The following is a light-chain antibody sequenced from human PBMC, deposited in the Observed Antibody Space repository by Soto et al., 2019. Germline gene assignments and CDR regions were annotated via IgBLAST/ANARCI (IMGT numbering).Light chain of an antibody. CDR2: WAS. CDR1: QSVLYSSNNKNY. Sequence: DIVMTQSPDTLAVSLGERATINCKSSQSVLYSSNNKNYLAWYQQKPGQPPKLLVYWASTREFGVPDRFSGSGSVTDFTLTISSLQPEDVAVYYCQQYYNSGTFGQGTKVEIK. V-gene: IGKV4-1*01. J-gene: IGKJ1*01. CDR3: QQYYNSGT.